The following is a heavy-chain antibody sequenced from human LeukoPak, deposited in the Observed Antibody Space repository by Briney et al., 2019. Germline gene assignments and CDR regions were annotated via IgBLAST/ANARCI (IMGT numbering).Heavy chain of an antibody. CDR2: IIPILGIA. CDR1: GGTFNNYA. D-gene: IGHD3-3*01. J-gene: IGHJ4*02. Sequence: VASVKVSCKASGGTFNNYAISWVRQAPGQGLEWMGRIIPILGIANYAQKFQGRVTITADESTSTAYMELSSLRSEDTAVYYCARVRGLGDYDFWSGYLDYWGQGTLVTVSS. CDR3: ARVRGLGDYDFWSGYLDY. V-gene: IGHV1-69*04.